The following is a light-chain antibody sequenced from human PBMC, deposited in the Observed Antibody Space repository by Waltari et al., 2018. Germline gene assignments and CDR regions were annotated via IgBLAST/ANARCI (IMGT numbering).Light chain of an antibody. V-gene: IGLV1-40*01. CDR1: SSYIGSGSD. CDR3: QSSDSSLASLHV. Sequence: QSVLTQPPSVSGAPGQSVTIACPVSSSYIGSGSDVHWYQQLPGRVPKLLIYGNSNRPSGVPDRFSGSKSGTSASLAITGLQAEDEADYYCQSSDSSLASLHVFGTGTKVTVL. J-gene: IGLJ1*01. CDR2: GNS.